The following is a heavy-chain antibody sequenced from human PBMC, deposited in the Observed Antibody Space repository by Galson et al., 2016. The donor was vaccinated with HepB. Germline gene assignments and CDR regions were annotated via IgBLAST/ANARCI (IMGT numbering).Heavy chain of an antibody. CDR1: GFTFSNYY. CDR3: ARDRGIAAGGWFDP. J-gene: IGHJ5*02. Sequence: SLRLSCAASGFTFSNYYMHWVRQAPGKGLEWVSSISSSSKYIYYADSVKGRFTISRANANNSLFLQMNGLRAEDTAVYFCARDRGIAAGGWFDPWGQGTQVTVSS. V-gene: IGHV3-21*01. CDR2: ISSSSKYI. D-gene: IGHD6-13*01.